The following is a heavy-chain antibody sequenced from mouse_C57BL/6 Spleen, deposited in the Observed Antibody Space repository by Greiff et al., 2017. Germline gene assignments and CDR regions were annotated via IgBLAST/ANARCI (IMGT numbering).Heavy chain of an antibody. CDR1: GFSLSTFGMG. CDR2: IWWDDDK. V-gene: IGHV8-8*01. Sequence: QVTLKVCGPGILQPSQTLSLTCSFSGFSLSTFGMGVGWIRQPSGKGLEWLAHIWWDDDKYYNPALKRRLTISKDTSKNQVFLKIANVDTADTATYYCARIDDYDDESYAMDYWGQGTSVTVSS. CDR3: ARIDDYDDESYAMDY. J-gene: IGHJ4*01. D-gene: IGHD2-4*01.